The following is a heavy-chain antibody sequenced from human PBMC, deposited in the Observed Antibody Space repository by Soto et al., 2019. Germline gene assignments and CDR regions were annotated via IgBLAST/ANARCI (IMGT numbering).Heavy chain of an antibody. CDR2: IIPIFGTA. Sequence: WASVKVSCKASGGTFSSYAISWVRQAPGQGLEWMGGIIPIFGTANYAQKFQGRVTITADESTSTAYMELSSLRSEDTAVYYCARSLRVLSSGYYGWFDPWGQGTLVTVSS. CDR1: GGTFSSYA. D-gene: IGHD3-22*01. V-gene: IGHV1-69*13. J-gene: IGHJ5*02. CDR3: ARSLRVLSSGYYGWFDP.